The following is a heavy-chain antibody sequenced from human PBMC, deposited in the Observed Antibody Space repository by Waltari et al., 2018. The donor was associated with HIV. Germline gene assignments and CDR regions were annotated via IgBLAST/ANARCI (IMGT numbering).Heavy chain of an antibody. CDR3: ARDLVVAAAEGFDP. V-gene: IGHV4-59*01. Sequence: QVELQESGPGLVKPSETLSLTCTVSGGSLTSYYWSWIRQSPGLGLEGIGHIYYSGRNTYNPSRKGRGIRSLDTSKNHISRNRSSLSAAETAVYYCARDLVVAAAEGFDPWGQGILVTVSS. CDR2: IYYSGRN. D-gene: IGHD2-15*01. CDR1: GGSLTSYY. J-gene: IGHJ5*02.